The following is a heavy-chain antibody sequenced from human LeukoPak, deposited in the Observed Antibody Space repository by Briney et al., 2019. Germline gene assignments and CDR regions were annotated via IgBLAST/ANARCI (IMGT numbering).Heavy chain of an antibody. CDR2: ISTSDNYI. CDR1: RFTFRNYS. CDR3: CIVSNPVSPFDY. J-gene: IGHJ4*02. Sequence: PGGSLRLSCAASRFTFRNYSLNWVRQAPGRGLEWVSSISTSDNYIYYADSVKGRLHISRDNARNSLYLQTNSLGAEDTAVYYCCIVSNPVSPFDYWGQGTLVTVSS. V-gene: IGHV3-21*01. D-gene: IGHD1-26*01.